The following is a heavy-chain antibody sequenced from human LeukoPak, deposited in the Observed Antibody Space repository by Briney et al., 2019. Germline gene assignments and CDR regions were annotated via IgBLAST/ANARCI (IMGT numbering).Heavy chain of an antibody. CDR1: GGSISSGGYY. D-gene: IGHD3-3*01. Sequence: SETLSLTCTVSGGSISSGGYYWSWIRQHPGKGLEWIGYIYYSGSTYYNPSLKSRVTISVDTSKNQFSLKLSSVTAADTAVYYCARVRLRFLEKWFDPRGQGTLVTVSS. J-gene: IGHJ5*02. CDR3: ARVRLRFLEKWFDP. CDR2: IYYSGST. V-gene: IGHV4-31*03.